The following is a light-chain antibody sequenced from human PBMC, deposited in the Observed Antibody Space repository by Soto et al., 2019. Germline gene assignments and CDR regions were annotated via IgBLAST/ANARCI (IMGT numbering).Light chain of an antibody. Sequence: VKTQTPLCLSVAPGQPASLSCKSSQSLLHSTGETFLFWYLQKQGQPPQIXXYEVSTRVSGVPDRFSGSGSGTDVTIEISRVETDDCRMYYCMQSTQLTPTFGQGTRLEI. CDR1: QSLLHSTGETF. V-gene: IGKV2D-29*01. J-gene: IGKJ5*01. CDR2: EVS. CDR3: MQSTQLTPT.